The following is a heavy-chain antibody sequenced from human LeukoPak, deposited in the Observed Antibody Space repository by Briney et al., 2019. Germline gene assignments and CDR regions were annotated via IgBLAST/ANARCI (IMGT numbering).Heavy chain of an antibody. Sequence: SETLSLTCAVPGGSISSGGYSWSWIRQPPGKGLEWIGYIYHSGSTYYNPSLKSRVTISVDRSKNQFSLKLSSVTAADTAVYYCARDNMVRGYNWFDPWGQGTLVTVSS. D-gene: IGHD3-10*01. CDR2: IYHSGST. CDR1: GGSISSGGYS. J-gene: IGHJ5*02. V-gene: IGHV4-30-2*01. CDR3: ARDNMVRGYNWFDP.